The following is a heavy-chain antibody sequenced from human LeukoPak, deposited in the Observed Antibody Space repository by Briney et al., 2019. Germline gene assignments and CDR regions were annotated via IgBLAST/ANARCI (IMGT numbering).Heavy chain of an antibody. CDR2: IKSKTDGGTT. CDR3: TTDLAAAGHDY. V-gene: IGHV3-15*01. D-gene: IGHD6-13*01. J-gene: IGHJ4*02. CDR1: GFTFSNAW. Sequence: GGSLRLSCAASGFTFSNAWMSWVRQAPGKGLEWVGRIKSKTDGGTTDYAAPVKGRFTISRDDSKNTPYLQMNSLKTEDTAVYYCTTDLAAAGHDYWGQGTLVTVSS.